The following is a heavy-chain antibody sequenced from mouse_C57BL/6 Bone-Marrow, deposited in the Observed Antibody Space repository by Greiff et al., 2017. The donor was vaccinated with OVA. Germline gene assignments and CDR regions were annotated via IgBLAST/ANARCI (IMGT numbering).Heavy chain of an antibody. CDR1: GYAFSSSW. J-gene: IGHJ4*01. Sequence: VHLVESGPELVKPGASVKISCKASGYAFSSSWMNWVKQRPGKGLEWIGRIYPGDGDTNYNGKFKGKATLTADKSSSTAYMQLSSLTSEDSAVYFCACFHYYAMDYWGQGTSVTVSS. V-gene: IGHV1-82*01. CDR3: ACFHYYAMDY. CDR2: IYPGDGDT.